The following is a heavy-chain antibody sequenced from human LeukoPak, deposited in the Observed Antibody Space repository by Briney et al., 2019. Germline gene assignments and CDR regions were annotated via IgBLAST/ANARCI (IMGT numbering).Heavy chain of an antibody. Sequence: PSGTLSLTCAVSGGSISSGHWWSWVRQPPGKSLEWIGEIFHIGVTNYKPSLKSRVSMSVDNSRHQFSLNLRSVTAADTAVYFCARGGRSAFDIWGPGTKVIVSS. J-gene: IGHJ3*02. CDR2: IFHIGVT. CDR3: ARGGRSAFDI. CDR1: GGSISSGHW. V-gene: IGHV4-4*02.